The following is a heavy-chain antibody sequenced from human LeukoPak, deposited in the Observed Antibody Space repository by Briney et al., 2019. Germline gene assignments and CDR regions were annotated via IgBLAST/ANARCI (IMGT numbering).Heavy chain of an antibody. CDR3: ARDNADARSGGCLNY. V-gene: IGHV3-21*01. CDR1: GFTFSAYT. CDR2: ISSSRSDI. D-gene: IGHD1-26*01. J-gene: IGHJ4*02. Sequence: PGGSLRLSCAASGFTFSAYTMNWVRRAPGKGLEWVSSISSSRSDIYYADSVRGRFTISRDNAKNSLFLQMNSLRVDDTALYYCARDNADARSGGCLNYWGQGTLVTVSA.